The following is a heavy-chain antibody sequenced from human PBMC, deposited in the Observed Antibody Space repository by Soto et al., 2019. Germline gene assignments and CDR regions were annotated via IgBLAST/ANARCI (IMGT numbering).Heavy chain of an antibody. CDR2: IIPIFGTA. D-gene: IGHD3-3*01. CDR3: AREGRITIFGVVIGAPFDY. J-gene: IGHJ4*02. Sequence: SVKVSCKASGGTFSSYAISWVRQAPGQGLEWMGGIIPIFGTANYAQKFQGRVTITADESTSTAYMELSSLRSEDTAVYYCAREGRITIFGVVIGAPFDYWGQGTLVTVSS. CDR1: GGTFSSYA. V-gene: IGHV1-69*13.